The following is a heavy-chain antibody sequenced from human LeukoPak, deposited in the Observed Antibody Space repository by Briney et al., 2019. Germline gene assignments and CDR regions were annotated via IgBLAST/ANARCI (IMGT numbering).Heavy chain of an antibody. J-gene: IGHJ4*02. CDR2: ISAYNGNT. Sequence: ASVKVSCKASGYTFTSYGISWVRQAPGQGLEWMGWISAYNGNTNYAQKLQGRVTMTTDISTSTAYMELRSLRSDDTAVYYCARVGYCSSTSCYSPFDYWGQGTLVTVSS. CDR3: ARVGYCSSTSCYSPFDY. D-gene: IGHD2-2*01. CDR1: GYTFTSYG. V-gene: IGHV1-18*01.